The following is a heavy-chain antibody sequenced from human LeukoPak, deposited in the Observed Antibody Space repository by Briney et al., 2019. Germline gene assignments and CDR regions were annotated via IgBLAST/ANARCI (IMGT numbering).Heavy chain of an antibody. V-gene: IGHV1-69*05. CDR1: GGTFSSYA. D-gene: IGHD2-2*01. CDR2: IIPIFGTA. CDR3: ATYCSSTSCYEKPFDY. J-gene: IGHJ4*02. Sequence: SVKVSCKASGGTFSSYAFSWVRQAPAQGLEWMGGIIPIFGTANYAQKFQGRVTITTDESTSTAYMELSSLRSEDTAVYYCATYCSSTSCYEKPFDYWGQGTLVTVSS.